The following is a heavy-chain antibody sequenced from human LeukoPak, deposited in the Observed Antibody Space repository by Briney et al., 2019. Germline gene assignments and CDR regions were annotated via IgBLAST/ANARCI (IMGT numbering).Heavy chain of an antibody. D-gene: IGHD5-12*01. Sequence: GGSLRLSCAASGFTFSNYGMHWVRQAPGKGLEWVAFIRSDGSNKYYADSVKGRFTISRDNSKNTLYLQMNSLRAEDTAVYYCAKGWLGDYYMDVWGKGTTVTVSS. J-gene: IGHJ6*03. CDR2: IRSDGSNK. CDR1: GFTFSNYG. V-gene: IGHV3-30*02. CDR3: AKGWLGDYYMDV.